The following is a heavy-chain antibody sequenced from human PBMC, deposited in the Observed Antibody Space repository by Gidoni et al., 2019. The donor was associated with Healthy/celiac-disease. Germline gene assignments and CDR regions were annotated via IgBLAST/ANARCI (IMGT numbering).Heavy chain of an antibody. Sequence: QVQLVESGGGVVKPGRSLRLSCAASGFTFSSYSMHWVRQAPGKGLEWVAVISYDGSNKYYADSVKGRFTISRDNSKNTLYLQMNSLRAEDTAVYYCARDLTTVTNYFDYWGQGTLVTVSS. CDR1: GFTFSSYS. CDR3: ARDLTTVTNYFDY. V-gene: IGHV3-30-3*01. D-gene: IGHD4-17*01. J-gene: IGHJ4*02. CDR2: ISYDGSNK.